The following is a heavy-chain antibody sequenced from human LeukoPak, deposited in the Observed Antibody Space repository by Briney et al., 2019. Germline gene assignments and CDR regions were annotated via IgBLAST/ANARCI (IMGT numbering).Heavy chain of an antibody. Sequence: GGSLRLSCAASGFTFSSYAMHWVRQAPGKGLEWVAVISYDGSNKYYADSVKGRFTISRDNSKNTLYLQMNSLRAEDTAVYYCATASYYDISTGQTDYWGQGTLVTVSS. CDR3: ATASYYDISTGQTDY. J-gene: IGHJ4*02. V-gene: IGHV3-30-3*01. D-gene: IGHD3-9*01. CDR1: GFTFSSYA. CDR2: ISYDGSNK.